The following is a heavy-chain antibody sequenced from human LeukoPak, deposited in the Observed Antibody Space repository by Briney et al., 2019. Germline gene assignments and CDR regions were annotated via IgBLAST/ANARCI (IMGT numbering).Heavy chain of an antibody. Sequence: SVGMTSYADSVKGRFTISRENSKNKLYLQMKNMRAEDTAVYYCAVKYYYDSSGYFDFDYWGQGTLVTVSS. D-gene: IGHD3-22*01. V-gene: IGHV3-53*01. CDR2: SVGMT. J-gene: IGHJ4*02. CDR3: AVKYYYDSSGYFDFDY.